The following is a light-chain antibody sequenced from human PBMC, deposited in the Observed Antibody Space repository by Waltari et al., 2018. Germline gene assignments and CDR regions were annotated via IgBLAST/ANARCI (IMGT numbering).Light chain of an antibody. V-gene: IGKV4-1*01. CDR2: WAS. Sequence: DIVMTQSPDSLAVSLGERATINCKSSRSFLCTSDNRNCVAWYQQKPGQPPNLLTYWASTRESGIPGRVSAIGSGTDFSLTITSRQAEDVAVYYCQQYSNTPRTFGGGTRVEIK. CDR1: RSFLCTSDNRNC. J-gene: IGKJ4*01. CDR3: QQYSNTPRT.